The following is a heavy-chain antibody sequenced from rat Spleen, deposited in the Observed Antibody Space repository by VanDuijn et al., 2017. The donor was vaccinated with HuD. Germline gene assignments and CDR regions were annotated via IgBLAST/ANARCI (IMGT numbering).Heavy chain of an antibody. Sequence: EVQLVASGGGLVRPGRSLRLSCAVSGFTFSNSYMAWVRQAPTKGLEWVASISIGGYNTYYRDSVKGRFSISRDDAKSTLYLQMDSLRSEDTATYYCARRGNSVFWNFDFWGQGVMVTVSS. V-gene: IGHV5-25*01. CDR2: ISIGGYNT. CDR3: ARRGNSVFWNFDF. CDR1: GFTFSNSY. D-gene: IGHD4-4*01. J-gene: IGHJ2*01.